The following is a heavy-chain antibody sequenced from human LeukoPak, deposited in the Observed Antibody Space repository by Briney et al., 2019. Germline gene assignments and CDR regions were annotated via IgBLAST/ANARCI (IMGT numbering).Heavy chain of an antibody. J-gene: IGHJ4*02. D-gene: IGHD6-19*01. CDR2: IRYDGSNK. Sequence: PGGSLRLSCAASGFTFSSYGMHWVRQAPGKGLEWVAFIRYDGSNKYYADSVKGRFTISRDNSKNTLYLQMNSLRAEDTAVYYCAKDPGLAVAGLYWGQGTLVTVSS. V-gene: IGHV3-30*02. CDR3: AKDPGLAVAGLY. CDR1: GFTFSSYG.